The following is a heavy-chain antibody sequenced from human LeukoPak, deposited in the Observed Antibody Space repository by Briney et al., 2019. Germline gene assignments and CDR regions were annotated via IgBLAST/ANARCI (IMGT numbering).Heavy chain of an antibody. D-gene: IGHD4-23*01. CDR1: GGSISSYR. V-gene: IGHV4-59*01. CDR2: IYYSGST. J-gene: IGHJ4*02. CDR3: ARVPTVYGGNSNYFDY. Sequence: SETLSLTCTVSGGSISSYRWSWIRQPPGKGLEWIGYIYYSGSTNYNPSLKSRVTISVDTSKNQFSLKLSSVTAADTAVYYCARVPTVYGGNSNYFDYWGQGTLVTVSS.